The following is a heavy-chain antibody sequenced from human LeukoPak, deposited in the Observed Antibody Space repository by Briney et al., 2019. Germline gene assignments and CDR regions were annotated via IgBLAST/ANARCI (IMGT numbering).Heavy chain of an antibody. J-gene: IGHJ4*02. Sequence: GGSLRLSCAASGFTFSSYSMNWVRQAPGKGLEWVSSISSSSSYIYYADSVKGRFTISRDNAKNSLYLQMNSLRAEDTAVYYCARGRAYDFWSGYYNDYWGQGTLVTVSS. CDR1: GFTFSSYS. D-gene: IGHD3-3*01. CDR2: ISSSSSYI. CDR3: ARGRAYDFWSGYYNDY. V-gene: IGHV3-21*01.